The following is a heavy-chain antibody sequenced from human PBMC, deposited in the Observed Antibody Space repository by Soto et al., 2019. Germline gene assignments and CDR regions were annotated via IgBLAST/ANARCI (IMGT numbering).Heavy chain of an antibody. D-gene: IGHD2-15*01. CDR3: AGASSRVSSVVAAY. V-gene: IGHV1-46*01. CDR2: INPGPHSA. CDR1: NDSLSSHF. J-gene: IGHJ4*02. Sequence: QVQLLQSGAAVRKPGASVTVSCKASNDSLSSHFIHWVRQAPGEGLEWMGIINPGPHSASYSKEFQGRLTLTSAMPSRTVYMQLSNLRSDDTAVYYCAGASSRVSSVVAAYWGQGTLVTVSS.